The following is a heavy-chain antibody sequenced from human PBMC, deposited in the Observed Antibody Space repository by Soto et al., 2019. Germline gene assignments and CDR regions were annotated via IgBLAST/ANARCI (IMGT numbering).Heavy chain of an antibody. D-gene: IGHD5-12*01. CDR2: IIPIFGTA. CDR3: AREMATIRYYYYGMDV. Sequence: ASVKVSCKASGGTFSSYAISWVRQAPGQGLEWMGGIIPIFGTANYAQKFQGRVTITADESTSTAYMELSSLRSEDTAVYYCAREMATIRYYYYGMDVWGQGTTVTVSS. V-gene: IGHV1-69*13. J-gene: IGHJ6*02. CDR1: GGTFSSYA.